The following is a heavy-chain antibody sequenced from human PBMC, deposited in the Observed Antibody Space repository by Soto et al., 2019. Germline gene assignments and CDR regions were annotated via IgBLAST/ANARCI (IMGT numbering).Heavy chain of an antibody. CDR2: IYYSGST. Sequence: SETLSLTCTVSGGSISSYYWSWIRQPPWKGLEWIGYIYYSGSTNYNPSLKSRVTISVDTSKNQFSLKLSSVTAADTAVYYCARQSGLYGSGSYYNHFDYWGQGTLVTVSS. CDR1: GGSISSYY. J-gene: IGHJ4*02. V-gene: IGHV4-59*08. D-gene: IGHD3-10*01. CDR3: ARQSGLYGSGSYYNHFDY.